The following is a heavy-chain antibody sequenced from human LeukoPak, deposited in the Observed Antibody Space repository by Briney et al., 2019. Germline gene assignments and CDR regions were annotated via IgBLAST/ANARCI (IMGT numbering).Heavy chain of an antibody. D-gene: IGHD3-22*01. CDR1: GGSISSHY. V-gene: IGHV4-59*11. CDR2: IYYSGST. CDR3: ARETYYYDSSGYPGAFDI. Sequence: SETLSLTCTVSGGSISSHYWSWIRQPPGKGLEWIGYIYYSGSTNYNPSLKSRVTISVDTSKNQFSLKLSSVTAADTAVYYCARETYYYDSSGYPGAFDIWGQGTMVTVSS. J-gene: IGHJ3*02.